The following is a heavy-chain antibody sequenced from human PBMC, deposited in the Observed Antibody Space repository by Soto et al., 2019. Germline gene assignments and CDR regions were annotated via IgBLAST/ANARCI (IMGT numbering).Heavy chain of an antibody. CDR1: GFTFSKNV. CDR2: ISGSGGST. D-gene: IGHD6-13*01. V-gene: IGHV3-23*01. Sequence: EVQLFESGGCLVQPGGSMRLSCAASGFTFSKNVMNWVRQAAGKGLELVSVISGSGGSTHYTDSVNGRFTISRDNSKHRLYLPTNSLRAEYTAVYYCAKADGAAFTGTRTKYCDNWGKGTLVTVSS. J-gene: IGHJ4*02. CDR3: AKADGAAFTGTRTKYCDN.